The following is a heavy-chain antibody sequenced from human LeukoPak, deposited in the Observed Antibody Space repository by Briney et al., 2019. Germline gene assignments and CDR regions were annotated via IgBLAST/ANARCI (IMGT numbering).Heavy chain of an antibody. CDR2: ISYDGSNK. Sequence: GRSLRLSCAASGFTFSSYGMHWVRQAPGKGLEWVAVISYDGSNKYYADSVKGRFTISRDNSKNTLYLQMNSLRAEDTAVYYCAKDGPAAILTDYWGQGTLVTVSS. D-gene: IGHD2-2*02. V-gene: IGHV3-30*18. J-gene: IGHJ4*02. CDR1: GFTFSSYG. CDR3: AKDGPAAILTDY.